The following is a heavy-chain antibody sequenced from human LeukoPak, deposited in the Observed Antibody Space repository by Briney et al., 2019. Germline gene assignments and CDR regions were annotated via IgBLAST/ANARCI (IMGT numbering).Heavy chain of an antibody. Sequence: GGSLRLSCAASGFTVSSNYMSWVRQAPGKGLEWVSVIYSGGSTYYADSVKGRFTISRDNAKNSLYLQMNSLRAEDTAVYYCTNYDFWSGYDIDYWGQGTLVTVSS. D-gene: IGHD3-3*01. V-gene: IGHV3-66*01. CDR3: TNYDFWSGYDIDY. J-gene: IGHJ4*02. CDR2: IYSGGST. CDR1: GFTVSSNY.